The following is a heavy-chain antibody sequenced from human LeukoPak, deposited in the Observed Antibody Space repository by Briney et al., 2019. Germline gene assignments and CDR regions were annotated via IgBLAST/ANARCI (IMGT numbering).Heavy chain of an antibody. CDR1: GFTFSSYS. D-gene: IGHD5-12*01. V-gene: IGHV3-21*01. CDR3: ARGWGYSGYDPIDY. CDR2: ISSSSSYI. J-gene: IGHJ4*02. Sequence: GGSLRLSCAASGFTFSSYSMNWVRQAPGKGLEWVSSISSSSSYIYYADSVKGRFTISRDNAKNSLYLQMNSLRAKDTAVYYCARGWGYSGYDPIDYWGQGTLVTVSS.